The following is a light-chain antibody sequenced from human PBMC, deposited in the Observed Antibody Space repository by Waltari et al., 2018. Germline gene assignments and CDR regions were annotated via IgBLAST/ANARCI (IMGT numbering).Light chain of an antibody. CDR1: QSLVSSDGNTY. Sequence: DVVMTQSPLSLPVTPGQPASISCRSSQSLVSSDGNTYLSWLLQRPGQSPRRLLYKVSNRDSGVPDRCSGSGSGTDLTLRSSRVGAEDVGIYYCMQNTHRPWTFVPGTKVEIK. J-gene: IGKJ1*01. CDR3: MQNTHRPWT. CDR2: KVS. V-gene: IGKV2-30*01.